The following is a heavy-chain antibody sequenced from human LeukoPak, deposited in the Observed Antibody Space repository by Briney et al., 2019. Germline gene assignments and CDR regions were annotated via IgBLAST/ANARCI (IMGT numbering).Heavy chain of an antibody. V-gene: IGHV1-18*01. CDR3: ARDYDILTGYYYYGMDV. CDR2: ISAYNGNT. CDR1: GYTFTSYG. D-gene: IGHD3-9*01. Sequence: ASVKVSCKASGYTFTSYGIGWVRQAPGQGLEWMGWISAYNGNTNYAQKLQGRVTMTTDTSTSTAYMELRSLRSDDTAVYYCARDYDILTGYYYYGMDVWGQGTTVTVSS. J-gene: IGHJ6*02.